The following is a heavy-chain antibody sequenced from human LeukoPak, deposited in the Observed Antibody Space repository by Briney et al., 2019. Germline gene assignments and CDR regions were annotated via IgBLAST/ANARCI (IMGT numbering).Heavy chain of an antibody. CDR2: INSDGSST. Sequence: GGSLRLSCAASGFTFSSYWMHWVRQAPGKGLVWASRINSDGSSTSYADSVKGRFTISRDNAKNTLYLQMNSLRAEDTAVYYCARGGGYYDYVWGSYRYTGDWFDPWGQGTLVTVSS. V-gene: IGHV3-74*01. D-gene: IGHD3-16*02. CDR3: ARGGGYYDYVWGSYRYTGDWFDP. CDR1: GFTFSSYW. J-gene: IGHJ5*02.